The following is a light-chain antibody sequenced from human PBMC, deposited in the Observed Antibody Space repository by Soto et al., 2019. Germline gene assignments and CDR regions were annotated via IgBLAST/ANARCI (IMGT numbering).Light chain of an antibody. CDR3: QQSYSTPPWT. CDR2: DAS. V-gene: IGKV1-39*01. CDR1: QSIRSY. Sequence: DIQLTQSPSSLSASVGDKVTITCRASQSIRSYLNWVQQKPGKAPKLXXYDASSLQTGVPSRFSGSGSGTDFSLTISSLQPEDFATYYCQQSYSTPPWTFGQGTKVDIK. J-gene: IGKJ1*01.